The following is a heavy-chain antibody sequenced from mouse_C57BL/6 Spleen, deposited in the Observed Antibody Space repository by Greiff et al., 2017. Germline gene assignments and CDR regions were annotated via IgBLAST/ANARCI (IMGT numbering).Heavy chain of an antibody. Sequence: QVQLQQPGAELVKPGASVTLSCKASGYTFTDYEMHWVKQTPVHGLEWIGAIDPETGGTAYNQKFKGKAILTADKSSSTAYMELRSLTSEDSAVYYCTRRRDRLYYFDYWGQGTTLTVSS. CDR1: GYTFTDYE. V-gene: IGHV1-15*01. J-gene: IGHJ2*01. CDR2: IDPETGGT. D-gene: IGHD3-2*01. CDR3: TRRRDRLYYFDY.